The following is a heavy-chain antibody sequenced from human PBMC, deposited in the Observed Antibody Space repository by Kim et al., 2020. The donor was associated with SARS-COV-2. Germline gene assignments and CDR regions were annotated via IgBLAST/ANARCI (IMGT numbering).Heavy chain of an antibody. CDR2: INTGDGNT. CDR1: GYTFTTYP. V-gene: IGHV1-3*04. D-gene: IGHD6-13*01. Sequence: ASVKVSCKASGYTFTTYPMHWVRQAPGQRPEWMGWINTGDGNTKYSQKFQGRVTISRDTSASTTYMDLSSLTFEDTAIYYCARSSSWPWGQGTLVTVSS. J-gene: IGHJ5*02. CDR3: ARSSSWP.